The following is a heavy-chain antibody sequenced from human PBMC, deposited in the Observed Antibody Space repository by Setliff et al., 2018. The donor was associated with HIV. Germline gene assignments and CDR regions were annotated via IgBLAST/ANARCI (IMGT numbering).Heavy chain of an antibody. CDR3: ARQFPPYHSGAHYSDL. D-gene: IGHD6-19*01. CDR2: IYYNGNT. V-gene: IGHV4-59*01. J-gene: IGHJ5*02. Sequence: KPSETLSLTCTVSGGSISTYYWSWIRQPPGKGLEWIGLIYYNGNTNYSPSLKSRVTISVDSSKNQFSLKLTSVTAADAAIYYCARQFPPYHSGAHYSDLWSQGTLVTVSS. CDR1: GGSISTYY.